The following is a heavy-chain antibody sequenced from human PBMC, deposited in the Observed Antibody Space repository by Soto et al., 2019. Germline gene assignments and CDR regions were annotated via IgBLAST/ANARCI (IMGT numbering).Heavy chain of an antibody. CDR3: ARTRARQWLVIGACDI. CDR2: INHSGST. Sequence: QVQLQQWGAGLLKPSETLSLTCAVYGGSFSGYYWSWIRQPPGKGLEWIGEINHSGSTNYNPSLKSRVTISVDTSKNQFSLKLSSVTAADTAVYDGARTRARQWLVIGACDIWGQGTMVTVSS. V-gene: IGHV4-34*01. D-gene: IGHD6-19*01. J-gene: IGHJ3*02. CDR1: GGSFSGYY.